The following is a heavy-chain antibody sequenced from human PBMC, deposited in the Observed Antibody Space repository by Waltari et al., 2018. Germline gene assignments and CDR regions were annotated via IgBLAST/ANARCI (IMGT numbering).Heavy chain of an antibody. CDR2: IRREPYNYAT. CDR3: SGGEVTGTDF. J-gene: IGHJ4*02. CDR1: GFSFSGSS. D-gene: IGHD6-19*01. V-gene: IGHV3-73*01. Sequence: EVQVVGSGGGLVQPGGSRKLSWATPGFSFSGSSIHWVRQTSGKGLEWVGRIRREPYNYATAYSASVKGRFTISRDDSKNTAFLQMNSLMTEDTAVYYCSGGEVTGTDFWGQGTLVTVSS.